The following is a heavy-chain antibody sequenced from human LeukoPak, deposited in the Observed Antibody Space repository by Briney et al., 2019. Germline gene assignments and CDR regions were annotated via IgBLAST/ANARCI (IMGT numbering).Heavy chain of an antibody. CDR3: ARGGTYSRGLLVY. Sequence: GAVKVSRKSSGYTFTSYGISWVRQAPGQGLEWMGWIGAYKGITNYAQKFHGRVTMTTYTSTSTDYMELRSLGSEDTAAYYCARGGTYSRGLLVYWGQGTLVTVSS. CDR1: GYTFTSYG. D-gene: IGHD1-26*01. CDR2: IGAYKGIT. V-gene: IGHV1-18*01. J-gene: IGHJ4*02.